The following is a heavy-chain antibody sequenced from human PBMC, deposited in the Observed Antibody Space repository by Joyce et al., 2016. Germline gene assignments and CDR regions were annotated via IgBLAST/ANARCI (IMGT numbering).Heavy chain of an antibody. CDR1: GLPFSDYT. V-gene: IGHV3-21*01. D-gene: IGHD5-24*01. CDR2: ITNTGSYI. CDR3: ARDLRGYTYGYKDY. J-gene: IGHJ4*02. Sequence: EVKLVESGGGLVKPGGSLRLSCAASGLPFSDYTMTWVRPAPGKGLEWVSSITNTGSYIYYGDSVKGRFTISRDNVKKSLYLQMNSLRAEDTAVYYCARDLRGYTYGYKDYWGQGTLVTVSS.